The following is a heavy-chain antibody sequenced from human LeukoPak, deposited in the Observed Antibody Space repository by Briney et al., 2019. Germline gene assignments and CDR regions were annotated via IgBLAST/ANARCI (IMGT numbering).Heavy chain of an antibody. CDR3: ARVSHVVVAATGVYGMDV. CDR1: GGPFSGYY. D-gene: IGHD2-15*01. V-gene: IGHV4-34*01. Sequence: SETLSLTCAVYGGPFSGYYWSWIRQPPGKGLEWIGEINHSGSTNYNPSLKSRVTISVDTSKNQFSLKLSSVTAADTAVYYCARVSHVVVAATGVYGMDVWGQGTTVTVSS. CDR2: INHSGST. J-gene: IGHJ6*02.